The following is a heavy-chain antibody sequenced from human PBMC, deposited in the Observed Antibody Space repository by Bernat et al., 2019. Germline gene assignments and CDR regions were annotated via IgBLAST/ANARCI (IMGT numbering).Heavy chain of an antibody. J-gene: IGHJ4*02. CDR3: ARGRYYYDSSGYYSLLDY. Sequence: QVQLVESGGGVVQPGRSLRLSCAASGSTFSSYGMHWVRQAPGKGLEWVAVIWYDGSNKYYADSVKGRFTISRDNSKNTLYLQMNSLRAEDTAVYYCARGRYYYDSSGYYSLLDYWGQGTLVTVSS. CDR2: IWYDGSNK. D-gene: IGHD3-22*01. V-gene: IGHV3-33*01. CDR1: GSTFSSYG.